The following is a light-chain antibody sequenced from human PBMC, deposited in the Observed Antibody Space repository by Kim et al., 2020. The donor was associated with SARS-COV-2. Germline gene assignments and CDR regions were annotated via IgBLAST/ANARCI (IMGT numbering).Light chain of an antibody. Sequence: SSGQTVSITCQGDSLRTYYATWYQQKPGQAPVVIIYGKNNRPSGIPDRFSGSSSGNTASLTITGAQAEDEGDYYCQSRDSSGKVVFGGGTQLTVL. CDR2: GKN. V-gene: IGLV3-19*01. CDR1: SLRTYY. J-gene: IGLJ2*01. CDR3: QSRDSSGKVV.